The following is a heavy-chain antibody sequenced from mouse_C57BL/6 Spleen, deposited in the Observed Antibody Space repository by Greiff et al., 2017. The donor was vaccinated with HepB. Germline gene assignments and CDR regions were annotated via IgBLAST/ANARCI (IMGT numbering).Heavy chain of an antibody. J-gene: IGHJ1*03. D-gene: IGHD2-10*02. CDR1: GFTFSSYA. Sequence: EVKLMESGEGLVKPGGSLKLSCAASGFTFSSYAMSWVRQTPEKRLEWVAYISSGGDYIYYADTVKGRFTISRDNARNTLYLQMSSLKSEDTAMYYCTREGASNYGYFDVWGTGTTVTVSS. CDR3: TREGASNYGYFDV. V-gene: IGHV5-9-1*02. CDR2: ISSGGDYI.